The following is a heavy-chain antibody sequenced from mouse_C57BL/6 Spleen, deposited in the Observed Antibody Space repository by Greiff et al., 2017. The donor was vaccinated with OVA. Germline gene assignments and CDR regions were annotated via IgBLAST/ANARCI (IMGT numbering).Heavy chain of an antibody. J-gene: IGHJ2*01. CDR3: ARSSYGEYYFDY. CDR1: GYTFTDYY. Sequence: EVQLQQSGPELVKPGASVKISCKASGYTFTDYYMNWVKQSHGKSLEWIGDINPNNGGTSYNQKFKGKATLTVDKSSSTAYMELRSLTSEDSAVYYCARSSYGEYYFDYWGQGTTLTVSS. V-gene: IGHV1-26*01. D-gene: IGHD1-1*01. CDR2: INPNNGGT.